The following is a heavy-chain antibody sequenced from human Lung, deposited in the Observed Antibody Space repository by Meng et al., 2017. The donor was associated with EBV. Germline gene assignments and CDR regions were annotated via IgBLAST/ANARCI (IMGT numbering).Heavy chain of an antibody. D-gene: IGHD6-13*01. CDR3: ARARSIAAAVIDY. Sequence: QAQLHWAGPGRGEPSGTLPLTSAVSGGSISSSIWWSWVRQPPGKGLEWIGEIYHSGSTNYNPSLKSRVTISVDKSKNQFSLKLSSVTAADTAVYYCARARSIAAAVIDYWGQGTLVTVSS. CDR2: IYHSGST. CDR1: GGSISSSIW. J-gene: IGHJ4*02. V-gene: IGHV4-4*02.